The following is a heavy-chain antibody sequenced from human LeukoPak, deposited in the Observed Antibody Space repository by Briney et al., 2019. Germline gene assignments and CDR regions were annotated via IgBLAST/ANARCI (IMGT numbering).Heavy chain of an antibody. J-gene: IGHJ4*02. D-gene: IGHD3-22*01. V-gene: IGHV3-15*01. CDR2: IKSKSDGGTI. CDR3: TTYDSSGYYPFAY. Sequence: GGSLRLSCAASGFTFSNAWMTWVRQAPGQGLEWVGRIKSKSDGGTIGYAAPVKGRFTISRDDSENTLYLQMNSLKTDDTAVYYCTTYDSSGYYPFAYWGQGTLVTVSS. CDR1: GFTFSNAW.